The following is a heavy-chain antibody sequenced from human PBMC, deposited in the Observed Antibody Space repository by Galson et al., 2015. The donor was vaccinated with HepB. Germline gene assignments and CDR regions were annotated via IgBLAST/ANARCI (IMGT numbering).Heavy chain of an antibody. J-gene: IGHJ3*02. CDR1: GFTFSSYW. V-gene: IGHV3-74*01. CDR2: INSDGSST. CDR3: ARGVGFLDAFDI. Sequence: SLRLSCAASGFTFSSYWMHWVRQAPGKGLVWVSRINSDGSSTSYADSVKGRFTISRDSAKNTLYLQMNSLRAADTAVYYCARGVGFLDAFDIWGQGTMVTVSS. D-gene: IGHD2-15*01.